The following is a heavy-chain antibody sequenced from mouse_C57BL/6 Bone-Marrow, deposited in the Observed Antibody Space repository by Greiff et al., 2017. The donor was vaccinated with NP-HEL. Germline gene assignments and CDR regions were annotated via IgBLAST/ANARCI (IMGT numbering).Heavy chain of an antibody. D-gene: IGHD1-1*01. CDR3: ARRPHYDLSYFDY. V-gene: IGHV1-54*01. J-gene: IGHJ2*01. Sequence: QVQLQQSGAELVRPGTSVKVSCKASGYAFTSYLIEWVKQRPGQGLEWIGVINPGSGGTNYNEKFKGKATLTVDKSSSPAYMQLSSLTSEDSAVSFCARRPHYDLSYFDYWGQGTTLTVSS. CDR2: INPGSGGT. CDR1: GYAFTSYL.